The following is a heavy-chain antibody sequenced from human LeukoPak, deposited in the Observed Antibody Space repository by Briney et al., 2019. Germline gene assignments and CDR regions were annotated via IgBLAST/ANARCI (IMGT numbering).Heavy chain of an antibody. CDR2: IYYSGST. Sequence: PSETLSLTCTVSGASISSSSHYWAWIRQPPGKGLEWIGNIYYSGSTFYNPSLKSRVTISVDTSKNQFSLKLSSVTAADTAVYYCARADTAMVHDYWGQGTLVTVSS. CDR3: ARADTAMVHDY. D-gene: IGHD5-18*01. V-gene: IGHV4-39*07. CDR1: GASISSSSHY. J-gene: IGHJ4*02.